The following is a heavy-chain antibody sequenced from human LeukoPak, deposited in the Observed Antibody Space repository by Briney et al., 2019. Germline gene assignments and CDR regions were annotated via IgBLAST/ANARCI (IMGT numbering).Heavy chain of an antibody. D-gene: IGHD3-10*01. Sequence: GGSLRLSCAASGFTFTTFGMHWVRQAPGKGLEWVSTISDSGGSTYYAESVKGRFTISRDNSKNMLYLQMNSLRAEDTAVYYCAKDRYFGSGSYYNDYWGQGTLVTVSS. CDR2: ISDSGGST. CDR3: AKDRYFGSGSYYNDY. V-gene: IGHV3-23*01. CDR1: GFTFTTFG. J-gene: IGHJ4*02.